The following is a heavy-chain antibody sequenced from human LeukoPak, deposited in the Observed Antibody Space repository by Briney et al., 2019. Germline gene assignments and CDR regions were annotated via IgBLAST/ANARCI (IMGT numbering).Heavy chain of an antibody. Sequence: GGSLRLSCAASAFTFSTYAMGWVRQAPGKGLQWVSAISAGGGVTYYADSVKGRFTISRDRDESKNTLYLQMNSLRAEDTDVYYCAKDTEAGYYHYGMDVWGQGTTVTVSS. J-gene: IGHJ6*02. CDR2: ISAGGGVT. V-gene: IGHV3-23*01. D-gene: IGHD6-13*01. CDR3: AKDTEAGYYHYGMDV. CDR1: AFTFSTYA.